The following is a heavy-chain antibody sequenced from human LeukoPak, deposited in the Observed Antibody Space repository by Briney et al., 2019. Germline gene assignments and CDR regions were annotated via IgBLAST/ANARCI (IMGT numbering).Heavy chain of an antibody. Sequence: ASVTVSCTASGGTFSSYAISWVRQAPGQGLEWMGGIIPIFGTANYAQKFQGRVTITADESTSTAYMELSSLRSEDTAVYYCARSPSPLVAATRHWFDPWGQGTLVTVSS. D-gene: IGHD2-15*01. CDR3: ARSPSPLVAATRHWFDP. J-gene: IGHJ5*02. V-gene: IGHV1-69*13. CDR1: GGTFSSYA. CDR2: IIPIFGTA.